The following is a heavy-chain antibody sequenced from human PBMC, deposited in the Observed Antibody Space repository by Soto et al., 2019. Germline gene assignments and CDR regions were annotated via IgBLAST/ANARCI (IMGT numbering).Heavy chain of an antibody. Sequence: QVQLVQSGAEVRKPGASVKVSCKASGYTFSTSGMSGLRQAPGQGLEWMGWISTYNGDTNDAPKFQDRVTMTSDTSTSTVYMELRSLRSDDTAVYYCARAGAAPYYYYGMDVWGQGTRVTVSS. D-gene: IGHD2-15*01. J-gene: IGHJ6*02. CDR2: ISTYNGDT. CDR3: ARAGAAPYYYYGMDV. V-gene: IGHV1-18*01. CDR1: GYTFSTSG.